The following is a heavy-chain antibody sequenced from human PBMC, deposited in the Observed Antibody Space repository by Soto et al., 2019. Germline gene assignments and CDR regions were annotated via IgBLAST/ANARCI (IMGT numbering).Heavy chain of an antibody. V-gene: IGHV4-4*02. Sequence: QVQLQESGPGLVKPSGTLSLTCAVSSASISATSWWSWVRQPPGKGLEWIGQIYHSGSTNYNPSLKSRVTISVDTSKNQFSLDLSSVTAADTAVYYCGVVVVPAAVHYWGQGTLVTVSS. CDR2: IYHSGST. CDR3: GVVVVPAAVHY. J-gene: IGHJ4*02. D-gene: IGHD2-2*01. CDR1: SASISATSW.